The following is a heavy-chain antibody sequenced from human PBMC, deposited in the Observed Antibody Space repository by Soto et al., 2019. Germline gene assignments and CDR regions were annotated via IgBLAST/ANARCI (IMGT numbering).Heavy chain of an antibody. D-gene: IGHD6-13*01. J-gene: IGHJ4*02. CDR3: ARDLGSSWYADFDY. Sequence: ASVKVSCKASGYTFTSYDINWVRQATGQGLEWMGWMNPNSGNTGYAQKFQGRVTMTRNTSINTAYMELSSLRSEDTAVYYCARDLGSSWYADFDYWGQGTLVTVSS. CDR1: GYTFTSYD. V-gene: IGHV1-8*01. CDR2: MNPNSGNT.